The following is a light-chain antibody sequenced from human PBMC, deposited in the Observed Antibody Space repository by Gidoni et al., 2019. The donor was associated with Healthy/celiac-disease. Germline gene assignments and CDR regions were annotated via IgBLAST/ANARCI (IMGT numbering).Light chain of an antibody. Sequence: EVELTQSPCTLSLSPGELATLSCRASQSVSSSYLAWYQQKPGQAPSLLIYGASSRATGIPDRFSGSGSGTDFTLTISRLEPEDFAVYYCQQYGSSPSITFGQGTRLEIK. V-gene: IGKV3-20*01. CDR3: QQYGSSPSIT. CDR2: GAS. J-gene: IGKJ5*01. CDR1: QSVSSSY.